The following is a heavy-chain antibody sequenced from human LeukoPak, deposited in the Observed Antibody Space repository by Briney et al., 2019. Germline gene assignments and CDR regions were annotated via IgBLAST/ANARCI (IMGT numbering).Heavy chain of an antibody. V-gene: IGHV1-18*01. CDR1: GYTFTSFG. D-gene: IGHD3-10*01. CDR3: ARDCLEGLYGSGKTWLDP. J-gene: IGHJ5*02. CDR2: ISAYNGNT. Sequence: GASVRVSCKASGYTFTSFGISCVRQAPGQGLEWMGWISAYNGNTNYAQKFQGRVTMTTDTSTSTAYMELRSLRSDDTAVYYCARDCLEGLYGSGKTWLDPWGQGTLVTVSS.